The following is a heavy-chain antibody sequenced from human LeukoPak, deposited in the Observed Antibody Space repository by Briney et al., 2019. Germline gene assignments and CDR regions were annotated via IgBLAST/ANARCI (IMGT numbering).Heavy chain of an antibody. D-gene: IGHD2-15*01. Sequence: PSETLSLTCTVSGFSISSGTYYWARIRQSLGQGLEWIGSIYNTASTYYNPSFKGRLTLSVDTSKNQISLELRCVTAADAAMYYCATIMNRVVAAGWFDPWGQGTLVIVSS. J-gene: IGHJ5*02. V-gene: IGHV4-39*01. CDR2: IYNTAST. CDR3: ATIMNRVVAAGWFDP. CDR1: GFSISSGTYY.